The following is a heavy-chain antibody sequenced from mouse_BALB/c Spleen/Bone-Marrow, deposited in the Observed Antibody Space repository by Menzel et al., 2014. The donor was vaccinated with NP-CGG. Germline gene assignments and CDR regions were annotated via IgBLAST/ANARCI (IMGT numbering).Heavy chain of an antibody. V-gene: IGHV5-12-2*01. J-gene: IGHJ4*01. D-gene: IGHD3-1*01. CDR1: GFTFSSYT. CDR3: ARQLGLRWAMDY. CDR2: ISNGGGST. Sequence: EVQGVESGGGLVQPGGSLKLSCAASGFTFSSYTVSWVRQTPEKRLEWVAYISNGGGSTYYPDTVKGRFTISRDSAKNTLYLQMSSLKSEDTAMYYCARQLGLRWAMDYWGQGTSVTVSS.